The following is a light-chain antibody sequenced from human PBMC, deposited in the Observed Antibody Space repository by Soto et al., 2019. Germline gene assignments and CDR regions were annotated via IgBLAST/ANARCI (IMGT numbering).Light chain of an antibody. J-gene: IGKJ1*01. CDR3: QQYNSYSWT. CDR2: DAS. Sequence: EIQMTQSPSTLSPSVGEGVTITCRASQSISSWLAWYQQKPGKAPKLLIYDASSLESGVPSRFSGSGSGTEFTLTISSLQPDDFATYYCQQYNSYSWTFGQGTKVEIK. CDR1: QSISSW. V-gene: IGKV1-5*01.